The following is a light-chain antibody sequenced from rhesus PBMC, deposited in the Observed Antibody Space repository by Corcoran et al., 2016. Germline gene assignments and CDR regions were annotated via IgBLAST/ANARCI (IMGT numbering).Light chain of an antibody. CDR1: QGISSW. V-gene: IGKV1-22*01. Sequence: DIQMTQSPSSLSASVGDTVTITCRASQGISSWLAWYQQKPWKAPKLLIYQASSLQSGVPSRFSGSGSWTDFTLTNRILQSEDFPTSYFHQYSIRPYSFGQGTKVEIK. CDR3: HQYSIRPYS. J-gene: IGKJ2*01. CDR2: QAS.